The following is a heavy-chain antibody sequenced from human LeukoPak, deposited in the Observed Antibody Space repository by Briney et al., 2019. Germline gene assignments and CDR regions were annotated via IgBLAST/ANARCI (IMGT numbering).Heavy chain of an antibody. D-gene: IGHD1-26*01. J-gene: IGHJ3*02. V-gene: IGHV1-2*02. CDR2: INPNSGGT. Sequence: ASVKVSCKASGHTFTGYYMHWVRQAPGQGLEWMGWINPNSGGTNYAQKFQGRVTMTRDTSISTAYMELSRLRSDDTAVYYCAREGIVGTGGAFDIWGQGTMVTVSS. CDR1: GHTFTGYY. CDR3: AREGIVGTGGAFDI.